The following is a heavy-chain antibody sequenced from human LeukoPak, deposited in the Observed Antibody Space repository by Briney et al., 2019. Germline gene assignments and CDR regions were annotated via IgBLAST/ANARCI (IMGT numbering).Heavy chain of an antibody. CDR1: GYTCSHYD. J-gene: IGHJ4*02. Sequence: ASVKVSCKASGYTCSHYDFTWVRQAPGQGLEWMGWISAHNDNTNYAQKFQGRVTMTTDTSTRTAYMELRSLRSDDTAVYYCARVADYGSGSHLFDYWGQGTLVTVSS. CDR2: ISAHNDNT. CDR3: ARVADYGSGSHLFDY. D-gene: IGHD3-10*01. V-gene: IGHV1-18*01.